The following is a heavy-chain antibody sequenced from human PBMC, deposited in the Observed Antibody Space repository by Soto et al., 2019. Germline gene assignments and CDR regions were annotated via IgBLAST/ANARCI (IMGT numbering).Heavy chain of an antibody. D-gene: IGHD2-21*01. V-gene: IGHV4-39*01. CDR1: GGSISSSSYY. CDR3: ARQVSGDTTLEGYYYYYGMDV. CDR2: IYYSGST. J-gene: IGHJ6*04. Sequence: SETLSLTCTVSGGSISSSSYYWGWIRQPPGKGLEWIGSIYYSGSTYYNPSLKSRVTISVDTSKNQFSLKLSSVTAADTAVYYCARQVSGDTTLEGYYYYYGMDVWGKGTTVTVSS.